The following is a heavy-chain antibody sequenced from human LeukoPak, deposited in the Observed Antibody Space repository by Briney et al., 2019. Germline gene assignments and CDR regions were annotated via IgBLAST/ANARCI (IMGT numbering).Heavy chain of an antibody. J-gene: IGHJ4*02. Sequence: GGSLRLSCAASGFTFSSYEVNWVRQAPGKGLEWVSYISSSGSTIYYADSVKGRFTISRDNAKNSLYLQMNSLRAEDTAVYYCARGGGELQCFDYWGQGTLVTVSS. CDR1: GFTFSSYE. CDR2: ISSSGSTI. D-gene: IGHD1-7*01. CDR3: ARGGGELQCFDY. V-gene: IGHV3-48*03.